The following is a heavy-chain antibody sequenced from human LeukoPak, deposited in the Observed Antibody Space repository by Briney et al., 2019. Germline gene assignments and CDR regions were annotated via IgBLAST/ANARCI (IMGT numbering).Heavy chain of an antibody. CDR1: GFTVNSQY. J-gene: IGHJ3*02. V-gene: IGHV3-53*01. CDR2: ISTGGTT. D-gene: IGHD1-26*01. Sequence: GGSLRLSCAASGFTVNSQYMSWVRQAPGKGLEWVSVISTGGTTYYADSVKGRFTISRDNSKSTLYLQMNSLRAEDTALYYCARGGDIVGDIRSAFDIWGPGTLVTVSS. CDR3: ARGGDIVGDIRSAFDI.